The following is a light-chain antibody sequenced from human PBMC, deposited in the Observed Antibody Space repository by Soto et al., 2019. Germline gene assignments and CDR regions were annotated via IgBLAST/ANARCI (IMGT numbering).Light chain of an antibody. V-gene: IGLV2-8*01. CDR3: RSYAGSNNYV. J-gene: IGLJ1*01. CDR2: EVS. Sequence: QSVLTQPPSASGSPGQSVTISCTGTSSDVGAHNFVSWHQQHPGKAPKLMIYEVSKRPSGVPDRFSGSKSGNTASLTVSGLQAEDEADYYCRSYAGSNNYVFGTGTKVTV. CDR1: SSDVGAHNF.